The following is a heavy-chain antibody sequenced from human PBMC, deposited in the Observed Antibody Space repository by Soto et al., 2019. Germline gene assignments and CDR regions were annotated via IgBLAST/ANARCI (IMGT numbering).Heavy chain of an antibody. V-gene: IGHV1-8*01. CDR2: MNPNSGNT. J-gene: IGHJ3*02. CDR1: GYTYTSYD. Sequence: ASVKVSCKGSGYTYTSYDINWLRQATGQGLDWMGWMNPNSGNTGYAQKFQGRVTMTRNTSISTAYMELSSLRSEDTAVYYCASVYCSGGSCYPGAFDIWGQGTMVTVSS. D-gene: IGHD2-15*01. CDR3: ASVYCSGGSCYPGAFDI.